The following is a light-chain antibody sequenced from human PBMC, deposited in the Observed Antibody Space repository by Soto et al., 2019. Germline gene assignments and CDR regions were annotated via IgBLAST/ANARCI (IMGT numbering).Light chain of an antibody. Sequence: EIVLTQPPGTLSLSPGERATLSCRASQSVSSSYLAWYTQKPGQAPRLLIYDASHRATGIPVRFIVIGSESNFTLTISSLEPEEFAVYYCQQRSSPITFGQVTRLEIK. J-gene: IGKJ5*01. V-gene: IGKV3D-20*02. CDR3: QQRSSPIT. CDR2: DAS. CDR1: QSVSSSY.